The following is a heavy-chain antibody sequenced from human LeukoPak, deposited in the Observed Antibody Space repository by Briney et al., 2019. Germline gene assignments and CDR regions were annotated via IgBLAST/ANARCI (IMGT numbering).Heavy chain of an antibody. J-gene: IGHJ4*02. V-gene: IGHV3-7*01. Sequence: GGSLRLSCAASGFTCSSYAMHWVRQAPGKGLEWVANIKPDGSEKSYVDSVRGRFTISRDNAKNSLYLQMNSLRAEDTAVYYCARSLTGVTSYWGQGTLVTVSS. CDR2: IKPDGSEK. D-gene: IGHD7-27*01. CDR3: ARSLTGVTSY. CDR1: GFTCSSYA.